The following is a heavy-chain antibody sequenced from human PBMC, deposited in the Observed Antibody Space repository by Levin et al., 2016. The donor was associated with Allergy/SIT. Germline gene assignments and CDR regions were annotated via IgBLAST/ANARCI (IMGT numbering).Heavy chain of an antibody. D-gene: IGHD2-15*01. CDR2: ISSSSSYI. J-gene: IGHJ4*02. Sequence: WIRQPPGKGLEWVSSISSSSSYIYYADSVKGRFTISRDNAKNSLYLQMNSLRAEDTAVYYCARPRVAATHTLDYWGQGTLVTVSS. CDR3: ARPRVAATHTLDY. V-gene: IGHV3-21*01.